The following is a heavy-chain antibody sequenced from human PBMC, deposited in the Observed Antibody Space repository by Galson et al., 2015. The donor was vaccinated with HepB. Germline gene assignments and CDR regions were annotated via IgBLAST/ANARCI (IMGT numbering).Heavy chain of an antibody. J-gene: IGHJ4*02. CDR3: ASALATTLYFDY. Sequence: SGAAVTQPGESLRISCKGSGYRFPSYWISWVRQMPGKGLEWMGIIFPDDSDPRYSPSFRGQVTISADKSLNTAYLQWCRLKASDTAIYYCASALATTLYFDYWGQGTLVTVSS. CDR1: GYRFPSYW. D-gene: IGHD1-1*01. CDR2: IFPDDSDP. V-gene: IGHV5-51*01.